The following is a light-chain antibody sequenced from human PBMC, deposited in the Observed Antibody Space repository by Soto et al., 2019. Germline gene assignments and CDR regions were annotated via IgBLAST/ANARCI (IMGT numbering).Light chain of an antibody. CDR2: EGS. CDR3: CSYAGSSTWV. Sequence: QSALTQPASVSGSPGQSITISCTGTSSDVGSYDLVSWYQQHSGKAPKLMIYEGSKRPSGVSNRFSGSKSGNTASLTISGLQAEDEAVYYCCSYAGSSTWVFGGGTKLTVL. J-gene: IGLJ2*01. V-gene: IGLV2-23*01. CDR1: SSDVGSYDL.